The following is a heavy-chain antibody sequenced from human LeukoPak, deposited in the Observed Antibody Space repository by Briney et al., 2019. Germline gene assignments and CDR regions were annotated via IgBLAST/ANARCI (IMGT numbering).Heavy chain of an antibody. CDR3: ARGKGFVGHFDF. Sequence: ASVKVSCKASGGTFSRNAVSWVRQAPGQGLEWMGRIIPLLRTAEYAQKFQDRVTITADKSTSTAYMELSSLRSEDTAAYYCARGKGFVGHFDFWGQGTLVTVSS. V-gene: IGHV1-69*04. CDR2: IIPLLRTA. CDR1: GGTFSRNA. D-gene: IGHD3-3*01. J-gene: IGHJ4*02.